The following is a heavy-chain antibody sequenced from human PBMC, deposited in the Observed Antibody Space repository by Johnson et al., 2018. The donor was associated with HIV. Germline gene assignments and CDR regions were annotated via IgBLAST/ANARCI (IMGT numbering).Heavy chain of an antibody. CDR3: ARAVRIGVGGTVLGASDI. D-gene: IGHD6-13*01. CDR2: INWNGGST. Sequence: VQLVESGGGLVQPGGSLRLSCAGSGFTFDDYGMSWVRQAPGKGLEWVSGINWNGGSTGYADSVKGRFTISRDNAKNSLYLQMNSLRAEDTALYYCARAVRIGVGGTVLGASDIWGQGTMVTVSS. V-gene: IGHV3-20*04. J-gene: IGHJ3*02. CDR1: GFTFDDYG.